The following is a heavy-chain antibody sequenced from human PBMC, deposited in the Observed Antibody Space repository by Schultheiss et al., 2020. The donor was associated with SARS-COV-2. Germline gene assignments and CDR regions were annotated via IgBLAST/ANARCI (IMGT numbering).Heavy chain of an antibody. V-gene: IGHV4-34*01. J-gene: IGHJ4*02. Sequence: SETLSLTCAVYGGSFSGYYWSWIRQPPGKGLEWIGEINHSGSTNYNPSLKSRVTISVDTSKNQFSLKLSSVTAADTAVYYCARGYYDILTGYQNSVDYWGQGTLVTVSS. CDR3: ARGYYDILTGYQNSVDY. CDR1: GGSFSGYY. D-gene: IGHD3-9*01. CDR2: INHSGST.